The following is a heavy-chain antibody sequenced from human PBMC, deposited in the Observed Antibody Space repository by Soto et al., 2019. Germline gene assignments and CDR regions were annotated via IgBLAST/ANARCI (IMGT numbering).Heavy chain of an antibody. CDR2: ISSSSSYI. Sequence: GGSLRLSCAASGFTFSSYSMNWVRQAPGKGLEWVSSISSSSSYIYYADSVKGRFTISRDNAKNSLYLQMNSLRAEDTAVYYCANIPTSCYPNCYWGQGTLVTVSS. D-gene: IGHD2-2*01. CDR3: ANIPTSCYPNCY. V-gene: IGHV3-21*01. J-gene: IGHJ1*01. CDR1: GFTFSSYS.